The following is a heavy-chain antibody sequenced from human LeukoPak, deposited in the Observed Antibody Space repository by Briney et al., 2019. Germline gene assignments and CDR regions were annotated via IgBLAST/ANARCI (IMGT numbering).Heavy chain of an antibody. J-gene: IGHJ3*02. D-gene: IGHD3-10*01. CDR1: GGSISSSNW. V-gene: IGHV4-4*02. Sequence: SETLSLTCDVSGGSISSSNWWSWVRRPPGKGLEWSGEIYHIGSTNYNPSLKSRVTISVDKSKNQFSLRLSSVTAADTAVYYCARRYIRGDTYGFDIWGQGTMVTVSS. CDR3: ARRYIRGDTYGFDI. CDR2: IYHIGST.